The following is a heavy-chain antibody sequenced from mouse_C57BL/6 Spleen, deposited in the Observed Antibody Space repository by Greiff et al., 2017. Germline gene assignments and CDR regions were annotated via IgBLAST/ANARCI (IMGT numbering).Heavy chain of an antibody. CDR3: VTYYSNYEVFAY. Sequence: EVKLMESGPGLVKPSQSLSLTCSVSGSSITSCYYWYWIRQFPGNKLEWMGYISYDGSNNYNPSLNNRISITRDTSKNQFFLKLKSMTTEDSATYYCVTYYSNYEVFAYWGQGTLVTVSA. CDR2: ISYDGSN. V-gene: IGHV3-6*01. J-gene: IGHJ3*01. D-gene: IGHD2-5*01. CDR1: GSSITSCYY.